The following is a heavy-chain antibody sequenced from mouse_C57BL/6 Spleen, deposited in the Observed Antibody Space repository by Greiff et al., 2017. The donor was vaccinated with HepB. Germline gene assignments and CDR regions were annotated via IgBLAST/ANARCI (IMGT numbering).Heavy chain of an antibody. D-gene: IGHD2-10*01. CDR2: ISGGGGNT. CDR1: GFTFSSYT. Sequence: EVQVVESGGGLVKPGGSLKLSCAASGFTFSSYTMSWVRQTPEKRLEWVATISGGGGNTYYPESVKGRFTIARDNAKNTLYLQMSSLRSEDTALYYCARRSYYGNFFDYWGQGTTLTVSS. CDR3: ARRSYYGNFFDY. V-gene: IGHV5-9*01. J-gene: IGHJ2*01.